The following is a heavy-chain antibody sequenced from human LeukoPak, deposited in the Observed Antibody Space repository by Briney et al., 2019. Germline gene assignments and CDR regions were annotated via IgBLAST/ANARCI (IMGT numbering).Heavy chain of an antibody. Sequence: ASVKVSCKASGYTFTSYYMHWVRQAPGQGLEWMGIINPSGGSTSYAQKFQGRVTMTRDTSTSTVYMELSSLRSEDTAVYYCARDRYCSGGSCSYLLDYWGQGTLVTVSS. CDR2: INPSGGST. CDR1: GYTFTSYY. V-gene: IGHV1-46*01. CDR3: ARDRYCSGGSCSYLLDY. D-gene: IGHD2-15*01. J-gene: IGHJ4*02.